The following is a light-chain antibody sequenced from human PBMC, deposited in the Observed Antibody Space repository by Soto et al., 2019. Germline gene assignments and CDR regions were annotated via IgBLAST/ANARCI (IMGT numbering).Light chain of an antibody. CDR2: GAS. V-gene: IGKV3-15*01. CDR3: QQYNNWIT. J-gene: IGKJ5*01. Sequence: EVVMTQSPATLSVSPGERATLSCRASQSISSNLAWYQQRPGQAPRLPMYGASTRATGIPARFSGSGSGTEFTLTISSLQSEDFAVYYCQQYNNWITFGQGTRLEIK. CDR1: QSISSN.